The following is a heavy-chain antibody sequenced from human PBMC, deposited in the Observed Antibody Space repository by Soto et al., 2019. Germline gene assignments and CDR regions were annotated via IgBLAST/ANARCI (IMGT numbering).Heavy chain of an antibody. J-gene: IGHJ3*02. Sequence: SETLSLTCTVSGGSISSYYWSWIRQPPGKGLEWIGYIYYSGSTNYNPSLKSRVTISVDTSMNQFSLKLSSVTAADTAVYYCARLGYDILTGYYSPDAFDIWGQGTMVTVSS. V-gene: IGHV4-59*08. CDR3: ARLGYDILTGYYSPDAFDI. CDR1: GGSISSYY. CDR2: IYYSGST. D-gene: IGHD3-9*01.